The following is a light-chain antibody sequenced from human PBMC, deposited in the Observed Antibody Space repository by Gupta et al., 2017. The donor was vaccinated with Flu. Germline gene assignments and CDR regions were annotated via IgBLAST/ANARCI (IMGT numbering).Light chain of an antibody. CDR3: QSYDSVNRDVV. CDR2: EDN. Sequence: LSPPYAVSESPGRTLTIPCTRSSGSMATNYVQWYQQHPDSSPTTMIYEDNQRHSEVADRVSGSIDSSSNSASLTISGLQAEDEADYFCQSYDSVNRDVVFGGGTKLTVL. J-gene: IGLJ2*01. V-gene: IGLV6-57*01. CDR1: SGSMATNY.